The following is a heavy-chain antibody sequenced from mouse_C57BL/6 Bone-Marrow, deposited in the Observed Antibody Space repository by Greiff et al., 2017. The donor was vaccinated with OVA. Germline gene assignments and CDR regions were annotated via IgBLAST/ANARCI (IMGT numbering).Heavy chain of an antibody. J-gene: IGHJ2*01. V-gene: IGHV1-9*01. Sequence: VKLVESGAELMKPGASVKLSCKATGYTFTGYWIEWVKQRPGHGLEWIGEILPGSGSTNYNEKFKGKATFTADTSSNTAYMQLSSLTSENSTIYYCAILVTAGVAPFDYWGQGTTLTVSS. CDR3: AILVTAGVAPFDY. CDR1: GYTFTGYW. CDR2: ILPGSGST. D-gene: IGHD1-1*01.